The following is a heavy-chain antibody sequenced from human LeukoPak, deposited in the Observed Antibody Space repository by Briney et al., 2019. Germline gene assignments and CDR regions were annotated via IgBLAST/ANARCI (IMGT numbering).Heavy chain of an antibody. V-gene: IGHV1-58*02. D-gene: IGHD1-14*01. CDR2: IVVGSGNT. J-gene: IGHJ6*03. CDR3: AKRKAPSVFIQGIYYYMDV. Sequence: SVKVSCKASGGTFSSYAISWVRQAPGQGLEWIGWIVVGSGNTNYAQKFQERVTITRDMSTSTAYMELSSLRSEDTAVYYCAKRKAPSVFIQGIYYYMDVWGKGTTVTVSS. CDR1: GGTFSSYA.